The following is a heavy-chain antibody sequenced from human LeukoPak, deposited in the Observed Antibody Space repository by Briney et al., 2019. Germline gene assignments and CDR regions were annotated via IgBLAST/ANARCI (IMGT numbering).Heavy chain of an antibody. CDR2: ISSISSRRTFI. CDR3: TRDGGITPTGTVTYYYYYMDV. D-gene: IGHD6-13*01. J-gene: IGHJ6*03. CDR1: GFTFRSYA. V-gene: IGHV3-21*01. Sequence: GGSPRLSCAASGFTFRSYAMNWVRQAPGKGLEWVSSISSISSRRTFIYYADSVQGRFTTSRDNTKNSLFLQMDSLTAEDTAVYYCTRDGGITPTGTVTYYYYYMDVWGEGTTVTVSS.